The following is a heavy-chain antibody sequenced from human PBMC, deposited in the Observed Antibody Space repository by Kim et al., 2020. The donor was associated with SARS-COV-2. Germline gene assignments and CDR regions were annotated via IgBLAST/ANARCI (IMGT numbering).Heavy chain of an antibody. D-gene: IGHD3-16*01. Sequence: GGSLRLSCEASGFTFRKYWMNWVRQAPAKGLEWVANIKQDGSEKYYVDSVKGRFTISRDNAKNSLYLHMNSLRAEDSAVYYCTTSYGGVSFDYWGQGTLV. CDR1: GFTFRKYW. CDR2: IKQDGSEK. V-gene: IGHV3-7*03. J-gene: IGHJ4*02. CDR3: TTSYGGVSFDY.